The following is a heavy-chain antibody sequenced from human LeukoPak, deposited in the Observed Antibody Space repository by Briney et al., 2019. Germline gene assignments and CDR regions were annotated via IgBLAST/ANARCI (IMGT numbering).Heavy chain of an antibody. D-gene: IGHD2-8*02. V-gene: IGHV3-43*02. J-gene: IGHJ3*02. CDR1: GFTFDNYP. CDR3: VKDIDTVGTNAFDI. Sequence: PGGPLRLSRAASGFTFDNYPLHWVRQAPGKGLEWVSVISGDGDKTYYADSVRGRFTISRDNTKNSLFLQMNSLTTEDTAFYYCVKDIDTVGTNAFDIWGQGTMVTVSS. CDR2: ISGDGDKT.